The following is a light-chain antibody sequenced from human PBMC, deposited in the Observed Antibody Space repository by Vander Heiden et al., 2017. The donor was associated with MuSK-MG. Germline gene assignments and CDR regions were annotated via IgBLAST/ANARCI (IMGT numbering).Light chain of an antibody. J-gene: IGKJ1*01. CDR2: DAS. CDR3: QQRSNWWT. Sequence: EIVLTQSPATLSLSPGERATLSCRASQSVSSYLAWYQQKPGQAPRLLIYDASNRATGSPARFSGSGSGTDFTLTISSLEPEDFAVYYWQQRSNWWTFGQGTKVEIK. CDR1: QSVSSY. V-gene: IGKV3-11*01.